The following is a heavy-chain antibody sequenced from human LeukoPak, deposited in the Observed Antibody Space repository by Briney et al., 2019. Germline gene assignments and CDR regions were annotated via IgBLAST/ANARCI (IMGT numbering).Heavy chain of an antibody. CDR2: CVVNGSII. J-gene: IGHJ4*02. CDR3: ARGIAAQESVAIDY. CDR1: GFTFTTYW. V-gene: IGHV3-74*01. Sequence: ARSLTLSCAASGFTFTTYWMYWVRQAQGKWLGWVSGCVVNGSIIRMASSVKGRFTISRAKAQNKLYLDMSSLRAEDTAIYSCARGIAAQESVAIDYGGEGTLVTASS. D-gene: IGHD6-13*01.